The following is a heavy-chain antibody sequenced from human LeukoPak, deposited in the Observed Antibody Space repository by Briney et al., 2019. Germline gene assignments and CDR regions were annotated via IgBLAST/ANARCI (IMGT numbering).Heavy chain of an antibody. V-gene: IGHV3-11*06. CDR2: ISSSTGYT. D-gene: IGHD5-18*01. J-gene: IGHJ4*02. CDR3: ARDQGRYSYGSIRFDY. Sequence: GGSLRLSCAASGFTFSDSYMGWIRQAPGKGLEWLSYISSSTGYTTYADSVKGRFTISRDNAENSLYLQMNSLRDEDTAVYYCARDQGRYSYGSIRFDYWGQGTLVTVSS. CDR1: GFTFSDSY.